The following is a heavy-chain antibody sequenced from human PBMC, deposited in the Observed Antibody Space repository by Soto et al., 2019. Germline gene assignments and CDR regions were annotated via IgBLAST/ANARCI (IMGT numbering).Heavy chain of an antibody. CDR2: IYHSGST. V-gene: IGHV4-30-2*01. J-gene: IGHJ4*02. D-gene: IGHD3-9*01. CDR3: ARGSGYFDWLSFEY. CDR1: GGCISRGGYS. Sequence: KTSETLSRTCAVSGGCISRGGYSWSWIRQPPGKGLEWIGYIYHSGSTYYNPSLKSRVTISVDRSKNQFSLKLSSVTAADTAVYYCARGSGYFDWLSFEYWGKGTPANVPS.